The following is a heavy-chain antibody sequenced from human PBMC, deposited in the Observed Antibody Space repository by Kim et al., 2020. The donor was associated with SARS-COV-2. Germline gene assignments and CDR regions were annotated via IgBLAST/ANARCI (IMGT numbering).Heavy chain of an antibody. Sequence: GGSLRLSCAASGFTFNTYGMHWVRQAPGKGLEWVAVISYDGSNKYYADSVKGRFTISRDNSKNTLYLQMNSLRIEDTAVYYCAKSFSGCYFGYDYWGQGTLGPVSP. V-gene: IGHV3-30*18. D-gene: IGHD1-26*01. CDR1: GFTFNTYG. CDR2: ISYDGSNK. CDR3: AKSFSGCYFGYDY. J-gene: IGHJ4*02.